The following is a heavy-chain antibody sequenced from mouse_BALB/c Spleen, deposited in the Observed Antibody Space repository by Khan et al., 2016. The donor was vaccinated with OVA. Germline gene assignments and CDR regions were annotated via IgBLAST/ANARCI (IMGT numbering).Heavy chain of an antibody. CDR3: TRGNYYGYYFDY. Sequence: EVQLVESGPGLVKPPQSLSLTCTVTGYSITSGYAWNWIRQFPGNKLEWMGYISYSGGTSYNPSLNSRISITRDTSKHQFFLQLNSVTTEDTATYYCTRGNYYGYYFDYWGQGTTLTVSS. CDR1: GYSITSGYA. D-gene: IGHD1-1*01. V-gene: IGHV3-2*02. CDR2: ISYSGGT. J-gene: IGHJ2*01.